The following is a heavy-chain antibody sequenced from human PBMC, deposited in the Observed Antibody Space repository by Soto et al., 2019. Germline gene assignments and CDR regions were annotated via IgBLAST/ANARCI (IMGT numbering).Heavy chain of an antibody. J-gene: IGHJ4*02. CDR3: ARSFWSGRLPYHFDF. V-gene: IGHV1-18*01. CDR2: ISGYNANT. CDR1: GYTFNSFG. D-gene: IGHD3-3*01. Sequence: QVPLVQSGPEVKKPGASVKVSCKGSGYTFNSFGISWVRQAPGQGLEWMGWISGYNANTKYAQKFQGRVTMTTDTSTSTAYMDLRSLRSEDTAVYYCARSFWSGRLPYHFDFWGQGTLVTVSS.